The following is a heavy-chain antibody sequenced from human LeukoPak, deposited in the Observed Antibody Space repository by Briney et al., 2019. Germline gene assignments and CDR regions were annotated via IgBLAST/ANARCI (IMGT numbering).Heavy chain of an antibody. CDR3: ARGRSGSYYDSFDY. V-gene: IGHV1-18*04. J-gene: IGHJ4*02. Sequence: ASVKVSCKASGYTFTSYGISWVRQAPGQGLEWMGWISAYNGNTNYAQKLQGRVTMTTDTSTSTAYIELRSLRSDDTAVYYCARGRSGSYYDSFDYWGQGTLVTVSS. D-gene: IGHD1-26*01. CDR2: ISAYNGNT. CDR1: GYTFTSYG.